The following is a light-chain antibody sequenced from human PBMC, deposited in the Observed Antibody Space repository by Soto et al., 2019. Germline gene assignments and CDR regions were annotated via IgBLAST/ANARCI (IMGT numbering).Light chain of an antibody. CDR2: GTI. CDR3: QQYGSPLWT. Sequence: EVVLTQSPGTLSLSPGERATLSCRASQSITSSYLAWYQRKPGQAPRLLISGTISRATGIPDRFSGSGSGTDFTLTISRLEPEDFAVYYCQQYGSPLWTFGQGTKVEIK. CDR1: QSITSSY. V-gene: IGKV3-20*01. J-gene: IGKJ1*01.